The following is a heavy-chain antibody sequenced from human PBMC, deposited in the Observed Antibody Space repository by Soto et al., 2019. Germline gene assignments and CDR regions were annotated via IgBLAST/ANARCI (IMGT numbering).Heavy chain of an antibody. CDR1: GGSISSYY. CDR3: ARLNGYGMRGSCHGHYAMDV. Sequence: SETLSLTCTVSGGSISSYYWSWIRQPPGKGLEWIGYIYYSGNTYYNPSLNSRVTISVDTSKNQFSLKMTSVTAADTAVYYCARLNGYGMRGSCHGHYAMDVWGQGTTVTVSS. J-gene: IGHJ6*02. D-gene: IGHD2-15*01. V-gene: IGHV4-59*08. CDR2: IYYSGNT.